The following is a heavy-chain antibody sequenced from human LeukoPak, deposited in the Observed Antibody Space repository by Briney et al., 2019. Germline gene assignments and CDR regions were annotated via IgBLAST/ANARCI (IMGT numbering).Heavy chain of an antibody. J-gene: IGHJ4*02. Sequence: GGSLTLSCAAAGFTFTDYYMRWIRQAPGKGLEWISYISNSCTMIYYRDSVKDRFTVSRDNAQNSRYLQMNRLRAEATALYYCAGGDQGAGPSDHWGQGSLVTVSS. V-gene: IGHV3-11*01. D-gene: IGHD3-16*01. CDR2: ISNSCTMI. CDR3: AGGDQGAGPSDH. CDR1: GFTFTDYY.